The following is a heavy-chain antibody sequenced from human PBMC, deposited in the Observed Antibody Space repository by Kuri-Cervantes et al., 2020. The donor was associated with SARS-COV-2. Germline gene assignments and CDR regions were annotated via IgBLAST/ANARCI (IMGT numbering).Heavy chain of an antibody. CDR3: ARDFGDY. V-gene: IGHV4-34*01. D-gene: IGHD3-10*01. CDR2: ISHSGST. J-gene: IGHJ4*02. CDR1: GGSFSGYY. Sequence: SQTLSLTCAVYGGSFSGYYWSWIRQPPGKGLEWIGEISHSGSTNYNPSLKSRVTISIDKPKNQFSLKLSFVTAADTAVYYCARDFGDYWGQGTLVTVSS.